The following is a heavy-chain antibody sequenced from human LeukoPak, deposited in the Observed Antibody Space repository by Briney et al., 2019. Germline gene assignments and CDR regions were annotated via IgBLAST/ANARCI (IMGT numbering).Heavy chain of an antibody. D-gene: IGHD3-10*01. CDR1: GYTFTGYY. V-gene: IGHV1-2*02. Sequence: ASVKVSCKASGYTFTGYYMLWVRQAPGQGLEWMGWINPNSGGTNYAQKFQGRATMTRDTSISTAYMELSRLRSDDTAVYYCARAPYYYGSGSLRPNDAFDIWGQGTMVTVSS. CDR3: ARAPYYYGSGSLRPNDAFDI. CDR2: INPNSGGT. J-gene: IGHJ3*02.